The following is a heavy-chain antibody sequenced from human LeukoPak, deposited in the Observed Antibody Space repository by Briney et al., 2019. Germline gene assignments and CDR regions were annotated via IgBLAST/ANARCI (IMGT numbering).Heavy chain of an antibody. CDR3: AREHIDIVVVPAAIGWGAFDI. CDR2: IKQEGSEK. V-gene: IGHV3-7*01. J-gene: IGHJ3*02. CDR1: GFTFSSYW. D-gene: IGHD2-2*02. Sequence: PGGSLRLSCAASGFTFSSYWMSWVRQAPGKGLEWVANIKQEGSEKYYVDSVKGRFTISRDNAKSSLYLQMNSLRAEDRAVYYCAREHIDIVVVPAAIGWGAFDIWGQGTMVTVSS.